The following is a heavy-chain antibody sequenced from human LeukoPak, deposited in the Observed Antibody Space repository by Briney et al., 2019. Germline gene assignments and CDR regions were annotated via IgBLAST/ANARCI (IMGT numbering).Heavy chain of an antibody. Sequence: GGSLRLSCAASGYTFSSYWMHWARQAPGKGLVWVSRINSDGSTTSYADSVKGRFTISRDNAKNTLYLQMNSLRAEDTAVYYCARVAVGAWYWGQGTLVTVSS. CDR2: INSDGSTT. J-gene: IGHJ4*02. CDR1: GYTFSSYW. CDR3: ARVAVGAWY. D-gene: IGHD1-26*01. V-gene: IGHV3-74*01.